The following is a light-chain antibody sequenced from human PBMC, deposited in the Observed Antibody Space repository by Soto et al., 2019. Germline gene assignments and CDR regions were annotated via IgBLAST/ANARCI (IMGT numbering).Light chain of an antibody. CDR2: GNS. CDR3: QSYDSSLSAVV. CDR1: SSNIGAGYD. V-gene: IGLV1-40*01. J-gene: IGLJ2*01. Sequence: QSVLTQPPSVSGAPGQRVTISCTGSSSNIGAGYDVHWYQHLPGTAPKLLIYGNSNRPSGVPDRFSGSKSGTSASLAITGLQAEDEADYYCQSYDSSLSAVVFGGGTKLTAL.